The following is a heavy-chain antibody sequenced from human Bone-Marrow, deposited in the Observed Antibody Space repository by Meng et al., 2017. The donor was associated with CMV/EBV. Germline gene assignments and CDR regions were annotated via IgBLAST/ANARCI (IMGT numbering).Heavy chain of an antibody. V-gene: IGHV4-59*01. D-gene: IGHD5-18*01. CDR3: ARRGYSYGYHIFDY. J-gene: IGHJ4*02. CDR1: GGSISSYY. CDR2: IYYSGST. Sequence: SETLSLTCTVSGGSISSYYWSWIRQPPGKGLEWIGYIYYSGSTNYNPSLKSRVTISVDTSKNQFPLKLSSVTAADTAVYYCARRGYSYGYHIFDYWGQGTLVTVSS.